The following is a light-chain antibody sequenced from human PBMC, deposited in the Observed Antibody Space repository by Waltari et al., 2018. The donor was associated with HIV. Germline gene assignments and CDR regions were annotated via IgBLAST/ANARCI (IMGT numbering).Light chain of an antibody. CDR3: HSRDSSGNHL. V-gene: IGLV3-19*01. Sequence: SSELTQDPAVSVALGQTVSITCQGDSLKNYYANWSHQKPGQSPVLVIYAKINRPSGIPDRCSGSGSGNTASLTITGAQAEDEGDYYCHSRDSSGNHLFGGGTKVTVL. CDR2: AKI. CDR1: SLKNYY. J-gene: IGLJ2*01.